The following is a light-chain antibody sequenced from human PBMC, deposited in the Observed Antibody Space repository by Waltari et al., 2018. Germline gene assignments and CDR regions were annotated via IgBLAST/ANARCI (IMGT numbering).Light chain of an antibody. CDR2: DVS. Sequence: EILLTQSPGTLSSSAGDRATLSCRASPRIYSNYLAWYQQKRGQAPRLLIFDVSSRATGIPDRFSGSGSGTDFTLTISRLEPEDFAIYYCQQYHSTPVTFGQGTTVEIK. J-gene: IGKJ1*01. CDR3: QQYHSTPVT. CDR1: PRIYSNY. V-gene: IGKV3-20*01.